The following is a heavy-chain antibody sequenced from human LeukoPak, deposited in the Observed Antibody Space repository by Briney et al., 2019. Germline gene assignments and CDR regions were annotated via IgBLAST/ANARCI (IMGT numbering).Heavy chain of an antibody. CDR1: GGSFSSSSYY. J-gene: IGHJ6*03. V-gene: IGHV4-39*01. CDR2: IYYSGST. CDR3: ARLSGNQPVLKYYYYYYMDV. D-gene: IGHD6-13*01. Sequence: PSETLSLTCTVSGGSFSSSSYYWGWIRQPPGKGLEWIGSIYYSGSTYYNPSLKSRVTISVDTSKNQFSLKLSSVTAADTAVYYCARLSGNQPVLKYYYYYYMDVWGKGTTVTVSS.